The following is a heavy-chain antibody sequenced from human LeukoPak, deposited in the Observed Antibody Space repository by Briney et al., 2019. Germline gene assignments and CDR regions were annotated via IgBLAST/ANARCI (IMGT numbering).Heavy chain of an antibody. V-gene: IGHV1-18*01. CDR3: ARERVPYYYDSSGLAWAY. CDR2: ISAYNGNA. CDR1: GYTFTSYG. Sequence: ASVKVSCKASGYTFTSYGISWVRQAPGQGLEWMGWISAYNGNANYAQKLQGRVTMTTDTSTSTAYMELRSLRSDDTAVYYCARERVPYYYDSSGLAWAYWGQGTLVTVSS. D-gene: IGHD3-22*01. J-gene: IGHJ4*02.